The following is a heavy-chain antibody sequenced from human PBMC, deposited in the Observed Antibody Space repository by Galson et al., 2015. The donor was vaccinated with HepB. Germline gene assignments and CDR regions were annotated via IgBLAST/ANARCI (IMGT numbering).Heavy chain of an antibody. CDR2: ISGSGGST. CDR1: GFTFSNYA. J-gene: IGHJ6*02. D-gene: IGHD2-2*01. V-gene: IGHV3-43*02. CDR3: AKDNCSSTCSYYYYGMDV. Sequence: SLRLSCAASGFTFSNYALSWVRQAPGKGLEWVSHISGSGGSTYYADSVKGRFTISRDNSKNSLYLQMNSLRTEDTALYYCAKDNCSSTCSYYYYGMDVWGQGTTVTVSS.